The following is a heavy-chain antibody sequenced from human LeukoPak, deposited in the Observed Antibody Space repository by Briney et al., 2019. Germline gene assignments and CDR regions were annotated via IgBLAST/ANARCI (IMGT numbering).Heavy chain of an antibody. CDR3: ARASSSGGWYYFGY. CDR1: GYTFTSSD. Sequence: ASVKVSCKASGYTFTSSDINWVRQATGQGLEWMGWMNPNSGNTGYAQKFQGRVTMTRNTSISTAYMELSSLRSEDTAVYYCARASSSGGWYYFGYWGQGTLVTVSS. J-gene: IGHJ4*02. V-gene: IGHV1-8*01. D-gene: IGHD2-15*01. CDR2: MNPNSGNT.